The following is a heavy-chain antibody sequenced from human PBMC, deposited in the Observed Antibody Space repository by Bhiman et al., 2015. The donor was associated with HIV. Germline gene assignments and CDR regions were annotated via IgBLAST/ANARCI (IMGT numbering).Heavy chain of an antibody. CDR3: AKSEHIVVVITPLGY. CDR1: GFTFSSYI. CDR2: ISSSSSYI. Sequence: EVQLVESGGGLVKPGGSLRLSCAASGFTFSSYIMNWVRQAPGKGLEWVSSISSSSSYIXYADSVKGRFTISRDNAKNSLYLQMNSLRAEDTALYYCAKSEHIVVVITPLGYWGQGTLVTVSS. D-gene: IGHD2-21*01. J-gene: IGHJ4*02. V-gene: IGHV3-21*04.